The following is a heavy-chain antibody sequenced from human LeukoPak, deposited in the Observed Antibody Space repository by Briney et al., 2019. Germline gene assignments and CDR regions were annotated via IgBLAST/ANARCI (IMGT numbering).Heavy chain of an antibody. D-gene: IGHD3-9*01. CDR1: GGSTSSTIYY. J-gene: IGHJ5*02. CDR3: ACTYYDILTGINWFDP. CDR2: IYYSGST. V-gene: IGHV4-61*05. Sequence: SEPLSLTCAVSGGSTSSTIYYWGWIRQPPGKGLEWIGYIYYSGSTNYNPSLKSRVTISVDTSKNQFSLKLSSVTAADTAVYYCACTYYDILTGINWFDPWGQGTLVTVSS.